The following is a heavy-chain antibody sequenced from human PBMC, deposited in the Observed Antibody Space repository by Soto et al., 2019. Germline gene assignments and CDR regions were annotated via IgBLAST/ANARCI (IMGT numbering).Heavy chain of an antibody. CDR2: TYYRSRFFS. V-gene: IGHV6-1*01. CDR1: GDSVPSYSAA. J-gene: IGHJ5*02. CDR3: VRDRYSSSGWFDP. D-gene: IGHD3-10*01. Sequence: SQTLSLTCAISGDSVPSYSAAWNWIRQSPSGGLEWLGRTYYRSRFFSDYAESVKSRIIINPDTSKNQFSLQLKSVTPEDTAVYYCVRDRYSSSGWFDPWGQGTQVTVSS.